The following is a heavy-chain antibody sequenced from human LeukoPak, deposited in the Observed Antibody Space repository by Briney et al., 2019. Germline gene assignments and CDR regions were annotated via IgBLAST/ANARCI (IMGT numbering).Heavy chain of an antibody. D-gene: IGHD6-19*01. CDR1: GGSISSGGYY. Sequence: TLSLTCTVSGGSISSGGYYWSWIRQHPGKGLEWIGYIYYSGSTYYNPSLKSRVTISVDTSKNQFSLKLSSVTAADTAVYYCARVHSSGWAYNWFDPWGQGTLVTVSS. V-gene: IGHV4-31*03. CDR3: ARVHSSGWAYNWFDP. CDR2: IYYSGST. J-gene: IGHJ5*02.